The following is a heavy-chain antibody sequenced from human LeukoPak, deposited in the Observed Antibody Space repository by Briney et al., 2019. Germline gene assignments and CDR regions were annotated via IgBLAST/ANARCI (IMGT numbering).Heavy chain of an antibody. V-gene: IGHV3-21*01. J-gene: IGHJ4*02. Sequence: NPGGSLRLSCAASGFTFSSYSMNWVRQAPGKGLEWVSSISSSSSYIYYADSVKGRFTISRDNAKNSLYLQMNSLRAEDTAVYYCARVSSDYYDSSGYGYWGQGTLVTVSS. CDR2: ISSSSSYI. CDR1: GFTFSSYS. CDR3: ARVSSDYYDSSGYGY. D-gene: IGHD3-22*01.